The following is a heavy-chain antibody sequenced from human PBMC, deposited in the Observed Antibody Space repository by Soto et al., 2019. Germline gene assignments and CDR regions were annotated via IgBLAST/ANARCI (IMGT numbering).Heavy chain of an antibody. CDR2: ISSSSSTI. D-gene: IGHD6-13*01. CDR3: AREIGPIAAAGSNWFDP. CDR1: GFTFSSYS. J-gene: IGHJ5*02. Sequence: GGSLRLSCAASGFTFSSYSMNWVRQAPGKGLEWVSYISSSSSTIYYADSVKGRFTISRDNAKNSLYLQMNSLRAEDTAVYCCAREIGPIAAAGSNWFDPWGQGTLVTVSS. V-gene: IGHV3-48*01.